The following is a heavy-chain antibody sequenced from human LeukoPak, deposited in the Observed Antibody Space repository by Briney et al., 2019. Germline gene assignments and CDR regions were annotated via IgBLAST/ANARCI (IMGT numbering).Heavy chain of an antibody. CDR2: IYYSGST. V-gene: IGHV4-39*07. J-gene: IGHJ4*02. CDR3: ARHYPRSHTAVDY. D-gene: IGHD5-18*01. Sequence: SETLSLTCTVSGGSISSSSYYWGWIRQPPGKGLEWIGSIYYSGSTYYNPSLKSRVTISVDTSKNQFSLKLSSVTAADTAVYYCARHYPRSHTAVDYWGQGTLVTVSS. CDR1: GGSISSSSYY.